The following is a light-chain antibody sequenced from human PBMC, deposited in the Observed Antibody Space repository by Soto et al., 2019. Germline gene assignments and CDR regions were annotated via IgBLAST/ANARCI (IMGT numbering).Light chain of an antibody. CDR2: EVS. V-gene: IGLV2-14*01. J-gene: IGLJ2*01. CDR1: SSDVGTYKY. Sequence: QSALTQPASVSGSPGQSITISCTGNSSDVGTYKYVSWYQQYPGKAPKLMIYEVSDRPSGVSNRFSGSKSGNTASLTISGLQAEDEADYYCSSYTRSTTLVFGGGTKVTVL. CDR3: SSYTRSTTLV.